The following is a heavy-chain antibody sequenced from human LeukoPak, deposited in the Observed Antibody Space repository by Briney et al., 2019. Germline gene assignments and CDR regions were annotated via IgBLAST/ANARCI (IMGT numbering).Heavy chain of an antibody. J-gene: IGHJ6*02. CDR1: GVTFSSYS. Sequence: PGGSLRLSCAASGVTFSSYSMNWVRQAPGKGLEWVSSISSSSSYIYYADSVKGRFTISRDNAKNSLYLQMNSLRAEDTAVYYCARDPPTTIFGVVIESCYGMDVWGQGTTVTVSS. D-gene: IGHD3-3*01. CDR3: ARDPPTTIFGVVIESCYGMDV. V-gene: IGHV3-21*01. CDR2: ISSSSSYI.